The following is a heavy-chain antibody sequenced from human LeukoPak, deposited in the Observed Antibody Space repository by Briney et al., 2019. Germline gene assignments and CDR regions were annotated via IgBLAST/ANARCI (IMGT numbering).Heavy chain of an antibody. CDR2: ISPDSNHI. CDR1: GFAFSRYS. D-gene: IGHD3-3*01. J-gene: IGHJ4*02. V-gene: IGHV3-21*01. CDR3: TRLLLQSSPPNDY. Sequence: PGGSLRLSCAASGFAFSRYSVNWVRQAPGKGLEWVSSISPDSNHIYYADSVRGRFTMSRDDAQNSLHLRMNSLRADDTAVYYCTRLLLQSSPPNDYWGQGTLVAVSS.